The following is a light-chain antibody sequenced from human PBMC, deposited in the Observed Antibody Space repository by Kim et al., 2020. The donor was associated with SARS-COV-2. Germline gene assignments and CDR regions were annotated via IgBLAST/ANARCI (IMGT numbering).Light chain of an antibody. CDR2: GKN. Sequence: SSELTQDPAVSAALGQTVSITCQGDSLRSYYATWYQPKPGQAPILVIYGKNNRPSGIPDRFSGSSSGNTASLTITGTQAGDEADYYCNSRDSTDNVVFGG. V-gene: IGLV3-19*01. CDR3: NSRDSTDNVV. CDR1: SLRSYY. J-gene: IGLJ2*01.